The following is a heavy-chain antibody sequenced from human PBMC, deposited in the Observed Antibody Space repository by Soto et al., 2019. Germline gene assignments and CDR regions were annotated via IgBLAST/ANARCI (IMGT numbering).Heavy chain of an antibody. CDR2: MNPNSGNT. J-gene: IGHJ4*02. D-gene: IGHD5-18*01. Sequence: ASVKVSCKASGYTFTSYAMHWVRQATGQGLEWMGWMNPNSGNTGFAQKFQGRVTMTRNTSISTAYMELSSLRSEDTAVYYCARESYGLPYWGQGTLVTVSS. V-gene: IGHV1-8*02. CDR3: ARESYGLPY. CDR1: GYTFTSYA.